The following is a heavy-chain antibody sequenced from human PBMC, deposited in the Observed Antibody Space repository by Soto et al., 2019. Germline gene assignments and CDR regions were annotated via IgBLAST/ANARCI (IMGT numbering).Heavy chain of an antibody. CDR3: AKKYRGTYPFDY. CDR1: AFTFSSYA. CDR2: IAGSGGDI. Sequence: GGSLRLSCAASAFTFSSYAMAWVRQAPGKGLGWVSSIAGSGGDISYADSVKGRFTIPRDNSKYTLYLKMDSPRAEDTALYYCAKKYRGTYPFDYWGQGTLVTVSS. V-gene: IGHV3-23*01. D-gene: IGHD1-26*01. J-gene: IGHJ4*02.